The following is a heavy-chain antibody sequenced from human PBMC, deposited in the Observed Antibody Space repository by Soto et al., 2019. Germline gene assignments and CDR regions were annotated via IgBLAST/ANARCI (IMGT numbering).Heavy chain of an antibody. CDR1: GGSISSSSYY. CDR3: ARHGVGYGMDV. D-gene: IGHD2-15*01. V-gene: IGHV4-39*01. CDR2: IYYSGST. J-gene: IGHJ6*02. Sequence: LSLTCTVSGGSISSSSYYWGWIRQPPGKGLEWIGSIYYSGSTYYNPSLKSRVTISVDTSKNQFSLKLSSVTAADTAVYYCARHGVGYGMDVWGQGTTVTVS.